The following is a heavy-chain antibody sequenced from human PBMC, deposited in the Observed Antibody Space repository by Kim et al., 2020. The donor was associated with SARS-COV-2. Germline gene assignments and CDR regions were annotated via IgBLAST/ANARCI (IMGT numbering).Heavy chain of an antibody. V-gene: IGHV3-21*01. J-gene: IGHJ4*02. CDR3: ARGDGDYCDY. CDR1: GFTLSSYR. CDR2: ISSSSSYI. Sequence: GGSLRLSCAASGFTLSSYRMNWVRQAPGKGLEWVSSISSSSSYIYYADSVKGRFTISRDNAKNSLYLQMNSLRAEDTAVYYCARGDGDYCDYWGQGTLVTVYS. D-gene: IGHD4-17*01.